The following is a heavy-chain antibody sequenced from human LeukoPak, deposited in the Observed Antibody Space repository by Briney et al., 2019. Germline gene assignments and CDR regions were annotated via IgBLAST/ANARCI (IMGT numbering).Heavy chain of an antibody. J-gene: IGHJ4*02. CDR2: INSGGGSA. D-gene: IGHD5-12*01. CDR1: GFTFSSHA. CDR3: AKRLEVVATTIDY. V-gene: IGHV3-23*01. Sequence: GGSLRLSCAASGFTFSSHAMNWDRQAPGKGLEWVSGINSGGGSAYYADSVKGRFTISRDNSKNTLYLQMNSLRGEDTAVYYCAKRLEVVATTIDYWGQGTLVTVSS.